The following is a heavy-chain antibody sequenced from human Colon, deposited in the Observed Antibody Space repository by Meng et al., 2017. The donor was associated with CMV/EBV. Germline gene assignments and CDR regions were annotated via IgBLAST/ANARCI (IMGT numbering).Heavy chain of an antibody. CDR1: GYTFTNYG. CDR2: ISAYTGDT. CDR3: VRESQSGSYIYLQH. V-gene: IGHV1-18*01. Sequence: VQLVQSVAEVKKPGASVKVSCKVSGYTFTNYGISWVRRAPGQGLEWMGWISAYTGDTYYAQKFQGRVTMTTDTSTSTAYMELRSLRSDDTAVYYCVRESQSGSYIYLQHWGQGTLVTVSS. J-gene: IGHJ1*01. D-gene: IGHD1-26*01.